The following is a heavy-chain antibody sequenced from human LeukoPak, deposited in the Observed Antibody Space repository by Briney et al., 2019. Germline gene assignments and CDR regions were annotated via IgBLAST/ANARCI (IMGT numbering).Heavy chain of an antibody. CDR2: IKEDGSEN. V-gene: IGHV3-7*03. J-gene: IGHJ4*02. D-gene: IGHD3-3*01. Sequence: PGGSLRLSCAASGFTFSSYWMNWVRQAPGKGLEWVANIKEDGSENSYVDSVKGRFTISRDNAKNSLYLQMNSLRAEDTAVYYCARAPQPSYYDFWSGYFFDYWGQGTLVTVSS. CDR1: GFTFSSYW. CDR3: ARAPQPSYYDFWSGYFFDY.